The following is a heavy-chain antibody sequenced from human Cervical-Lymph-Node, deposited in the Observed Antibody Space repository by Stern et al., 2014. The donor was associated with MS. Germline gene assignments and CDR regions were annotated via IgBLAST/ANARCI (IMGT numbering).Heavy chain of an antibody. Sequence: EVQLVESGGGLVQPGRSLRLSCAASGFTFDDYAMPWVRQAPGKGLEWVSGINWNRGTIGYADSVKGRFTISRDNAKNSLYLQMNSLRAEDTALYYCARVVAGIAVSGSYFDYWGQGTLVTVSS. V-gene: IGHV3-9*01. D-gene: IGHD6-19*01. J-gene: IGHJ4*02. CDR3: ARVVAGIAVSGSYFDY. CDR1: GFTFDDYA. CDR2: INWNRGTI.